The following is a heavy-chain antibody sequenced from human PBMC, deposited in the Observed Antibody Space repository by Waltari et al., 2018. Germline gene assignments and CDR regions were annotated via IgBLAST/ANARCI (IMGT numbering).Heavy chain of an antibody. CDR1: GFTFSSYE. CDR3: ARVSVVVPAR. J-gene: IGHJ4*02. Sequence: EVQLVESGGGLVQPGGSLRLSCAASGFTFSSYEMNWVRQSQGKGLECVSYISSSGSTIYYADSGKGRFTISRDNAKNSLYLQMNSLRAEDTAVYYCARVSVVVPARWGQGTLVTVSS. V-gene: IGHV3-48*03. CDR2: ISSSGSTI. D-gene: IGHD2-2*01.